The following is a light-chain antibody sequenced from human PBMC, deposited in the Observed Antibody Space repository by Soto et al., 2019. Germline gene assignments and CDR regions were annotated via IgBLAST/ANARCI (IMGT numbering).Light chain of an antibody. Sequence: QSALTQPASVSGSPGQSITISCTGTSTDIGGYKYVSWYQQHPGKPTKLIIFDVSNRPSGVSNRFSGSNSGNTASLTISGLQAEDEADYYCTSYSRYSVLVFGGGTKLTVL. J-gene: IGLJ3*02. V-gene: IGLV2-14*03. CDR1: STDIGGYKY. CDR2: DVS. CDR3: TSYSRYSVLV.